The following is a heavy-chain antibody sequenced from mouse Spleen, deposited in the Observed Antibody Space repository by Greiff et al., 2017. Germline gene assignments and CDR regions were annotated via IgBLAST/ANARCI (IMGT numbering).Heavy chain of an antibody. V-gene: IGHV14-4*01. D-gene: IGHD1-1*01. CDR3: TTLYGWFAY. CDR1: GFNIKDDY. J-gene: IGHJ3*01. CDR2: IDPENGDT. Sequence: VQLKESGAELVRPGASVKLSCTASGFNIKDDYMHWVKQRPEQGLEWIGWIDPENGDTEYASKFQGKATITADTSSNTAYLQLSSLTSEDTAVYYCTTLYGWFAYWGQGTLVTVSA.